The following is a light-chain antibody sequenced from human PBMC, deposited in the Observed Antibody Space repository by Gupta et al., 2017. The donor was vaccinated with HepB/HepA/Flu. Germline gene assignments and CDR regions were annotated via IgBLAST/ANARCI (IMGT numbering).Light chain of an antibody. Sequence: QSVLTQPPSLSAAPGQKVTISCSGSSSNIGSNYVSWYRQLPGTAPKLLIFENNQRPSGIPDRFSGSTSDTSATLDITGLQTGDEADYYCGTWDSSLSVVLFGGGTRLTVL. J-gene: IGLJ2*01. CDR3: GTWDSSLSVVL. CDR2: ENN. CDR1: SSNIGSNY. V-gene: IGLV1-51*02.